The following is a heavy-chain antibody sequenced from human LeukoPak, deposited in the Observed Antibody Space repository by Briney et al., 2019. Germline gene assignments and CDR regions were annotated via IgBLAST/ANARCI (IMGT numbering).Heavy chain of an antibody. D-gene: IGHD1-26*01. J-gene: IGHJ4*02. CDR1: GYTFTNYY. Sequence: ASVKVSCKASGYTFTNYYIHWVRRAPGQGLEWMGIVNPSGGSTTYAQKFQGRVTMTRDTSTSTVYMELSSLRSEDTAMYYCARADRGNYYSLDYWGQGTLVTVSS. CDR3: ARADRGNYYSLDY. V-gene: IGHV1-46*01. CDR2: VNPSGGST.